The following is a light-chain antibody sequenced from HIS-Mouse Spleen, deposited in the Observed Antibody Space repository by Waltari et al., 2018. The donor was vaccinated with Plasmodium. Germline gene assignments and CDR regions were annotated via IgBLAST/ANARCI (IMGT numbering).Light chain of an antibody. V-gene: IGLV2-23*03. CDR2: AGS. CDR3: CSYAGSSTFV. J-gene: IGLJ3*02. Sequence: QSALTQPASVSGSPGQSITISCTGTSSDVGSYNLVSWYHQHPGKAPKLMIYAGSKRHSGVSSRFSGSKSGNTASLTISGRQAEDEADYYCCSYAGSSTFVFGGGTKLTVL. CDR1: SSDVGSYNL.